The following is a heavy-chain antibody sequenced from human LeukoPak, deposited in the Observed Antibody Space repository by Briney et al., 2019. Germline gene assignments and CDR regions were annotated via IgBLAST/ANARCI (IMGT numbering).Heavy chain of an antibody. CDR2: VSYSGGT. J-gene: IGHJ5*02. D-gene: IGHD2-15*01. V-gene: IGHV4-59*08. CDR1: GDSISTYY. Sequence: PSETLSLTCTVSGDSISTYYWSWIRQPPRKGLEWIGYVSYSGGTNYNPSLKTRVTISVDTSKTQFSLKMSSVTATDTAVYYCVRGYCSGSNCRNWFDPWGQGTLVTVSS. CDR3: VRGYCSGSNCRNWFDP.